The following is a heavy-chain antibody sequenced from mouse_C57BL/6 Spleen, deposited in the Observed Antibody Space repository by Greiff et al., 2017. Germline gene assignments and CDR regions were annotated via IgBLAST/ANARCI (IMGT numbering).Heavy chain of an antibody. V-gene: IGHV1-7*01. J-gene: IGHJ3*01. CDR3: ARSYGNCGAWFAY. CDR1: GYTFTSYW. D-gene: IGHD2-1*01. Sequence: QVQLKQSGAELAKPGASVKLSCKASGYTFTSYWMHWVKQGPGQGLEWIGYINPSSGYTKYNQKFKDKATLTADKSSSTAYMQLSSLTYEDSAVYYCARSYGNCGAWFAYWGQGTLVTVSA. CDR2: INPSSGYT.